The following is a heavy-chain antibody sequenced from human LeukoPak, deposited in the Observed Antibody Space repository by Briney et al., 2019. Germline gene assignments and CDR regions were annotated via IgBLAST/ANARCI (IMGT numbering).Heavy chain of an antibody. CDR3: VKDQGGVIGDHYFDY. V-gene: IGHV3-64D*06. Sequence: GGSLRLSCSASGFTFSSYAMHWVRQAPGKGLEYVSAISSNGGSTYYADSVKGRFTISGDNSKNTLYLQMSSLRAEDTAVYYCVKDQGGVIGDHYFDYWGQGTLVTVSS. J-gene: IGHJ4*02. CDR2: ISSNGGST. D-gene: IGHD3-16*01. CDR1: GFTFSSYA.